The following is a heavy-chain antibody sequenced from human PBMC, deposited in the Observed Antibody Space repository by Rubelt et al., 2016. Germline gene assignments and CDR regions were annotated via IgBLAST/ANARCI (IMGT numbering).Heavy chain of an antibody. CDR3: VRQDGVYYYGPGTYTTFDI. J-gene: IGHJ3*02. CDR2: IYYSGST. CDR1: GGPISSGTYY. D-gene: IGHD3-10*01. Sequence: QLQLQESGPGLVKPSETLSLTCTVSGGPISSGTYYWGWIRQPPGKGLEWIGSIYYSGSTYYNPSLKSRVTISVDTSKTQFSLMLRAVTAADTAVYYCVRQDGVYYYGPGTYTTFDIWGQGTMVTVSS. V-gene: IGHV4-39*01.